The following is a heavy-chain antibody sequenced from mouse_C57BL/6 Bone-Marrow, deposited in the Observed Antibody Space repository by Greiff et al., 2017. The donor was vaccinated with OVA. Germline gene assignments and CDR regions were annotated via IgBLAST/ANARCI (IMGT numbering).Heavy chain of an antibody. J-gene: IGHJ3*01. D-gene: IGHD2-3*01. CDR1: GYSITSGYY. CDR2: ISYDGSN. V-gene: IGHV3-6*01. Sequence: ESGPGLVKPSQSLSLTCSVTGYSITSGYYWNWIRQFPGNQLEWMGYISYDGSNNYNPSLKNRISITRDTSTNQFFLKLNSVTTEDTATYYCARDWGYYSFAYWGQGTLVTVSA. CDR3: ARDWGYYSFAY.